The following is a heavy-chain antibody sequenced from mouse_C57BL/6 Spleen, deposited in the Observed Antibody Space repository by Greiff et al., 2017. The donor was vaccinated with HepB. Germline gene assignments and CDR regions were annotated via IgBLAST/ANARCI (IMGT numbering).Heavy chain of an antibody. D-gene: IGHD1-1*01. Sequence: QVQLQQPGAELVKPGASVKMSCKASGYTFTSYWITWVKQRPGQGLAWIGDIYPGSGSTNYNEKFKSKATLTVDTSSSTAYMQLSSLTSEDSAVYYCAINERGDGGRFAYWGQGTLVTVSA. CDR2: IYPGSGST. CDR1: GYTFTSYW. J-gene: IGHJ3*01. V-gene: IGHV1-55*01. CDR3: AINERGDGGRFAY.